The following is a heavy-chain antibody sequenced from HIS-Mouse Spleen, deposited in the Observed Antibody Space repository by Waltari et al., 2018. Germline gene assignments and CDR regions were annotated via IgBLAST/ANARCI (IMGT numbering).Heavy chain of an antibody. Sequence: VQLVESGGGWVQPGGSLRLSCAASGFTFSRSGMSWVRQAPGKGLDWIGSIYYSGSTYYNPSLKSRVTISVDTSKNQFSLKLSSVTAADTAVYYCAREIPYSSSWYDWYFDLWGRGTLVTVSS. CDR3: AREIPYSSSWYDWYFDL. V-gene: IGHV4-38-2*02. J-gene: IGHJ2*01. CDR1: GFTFSRSG. D-gene: IGHD6-13*01. CDR2: IYYSGST.